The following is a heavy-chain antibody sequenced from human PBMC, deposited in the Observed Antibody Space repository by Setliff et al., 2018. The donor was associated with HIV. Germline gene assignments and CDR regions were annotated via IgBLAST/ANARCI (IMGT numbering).Heavy chain of an antibody. Sequence: PGGSMRLSCAASGFTFDDNGMSWVRQAQGKGLEWVSGINWNGGSTGYADSVKGRFTITRDNAKNSLYLQMNSLRAEDTALYYCARGLYYYDSSGPPQSAEYLQHWGQGTLVTVSS. CDR1: GFTFDDNG. D-gene: IGHD3-22*01. CDR2: INWNGGST. V-gene: IGHV3-20*04. CDR3: ARGLYYYDSSGPPQSAEYLQH. J-gene: IGHJ1*01.